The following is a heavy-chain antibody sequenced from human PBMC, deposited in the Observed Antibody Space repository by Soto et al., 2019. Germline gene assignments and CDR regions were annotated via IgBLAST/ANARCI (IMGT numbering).Heavy chain of an antibody. V-gene: IGHV4-59*01. CDR3: AATPRY. CDR1: GGSISSYY. CDR2: IYSSGST. J-gene: IGHJ4*02. Sequence: QVQLQESGPGLVKPSETLSLTCTVSGGSISSYYWSWIRQPPRKGLEWIGYIYSSGSTNYNPSLKGRGTMSPDTSKNQVSLTVTSVTAADTAVYYCAATPRYWGQGRLVTVSS. D-gene: IGHD1-26*01.